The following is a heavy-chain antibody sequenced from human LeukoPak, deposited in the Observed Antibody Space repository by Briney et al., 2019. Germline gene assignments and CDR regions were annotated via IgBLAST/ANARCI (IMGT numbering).Heavy chain of an antibody. Sequence: GVSLILSCAPSVFSFRNYGIQWVRRARGKAVEWVAFIRGYERNRSYAHSVKRRFTICRDNSKNTLSLQTNSLRVEDTAVYYCAKQMVGGHPYYYMDVWGKGTSVTVSS. V-gene: IGHV3-30*02. CDR1: VFSFRNYG. CDR3: AKQMVGGHPYYYMDV. CDR2: IRGYERNR. J-gene: IGHJ6*03. D-gene: IGHD2-15*01.